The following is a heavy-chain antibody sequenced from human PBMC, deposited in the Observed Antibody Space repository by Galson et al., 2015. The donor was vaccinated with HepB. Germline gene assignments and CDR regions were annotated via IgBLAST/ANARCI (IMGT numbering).Heavy chain of an antibody. CDR3: GKDPVRASYRPYGMDV. CDR1: GFIFSSYA. CDR2: ISGRGGNT. Sequence: SLRLSCAASGFIFSSYAMSWVRQAPGKGLEWVSSISGRGGNTYYTDSVKGRFTISRDNSKKMVYLQMNSLRAEDTALYYCGKDPVRASYRPYGMDVWGQGTTVTVSS. V-gene: IGHV3-23*01. J-gene: IGHJ6*02. D-gene: IGHD5-18*01.